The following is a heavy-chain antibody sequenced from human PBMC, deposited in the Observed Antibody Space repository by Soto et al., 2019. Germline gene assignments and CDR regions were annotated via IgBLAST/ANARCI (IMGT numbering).Heavy chain of an antibody. CDR3: ARSRNYYDSSGYYYGLDY. CDR1: GYTFTSYA. Sequence: ASVKVSCTASGYTFTSYAMHWVRQAPGQRLEWMGWINAGNSNTKYSQKFQGRVTITRDTSASTAYMELSSLRSEDTAVYYCARSRNYYDSSGYYYGLDYWGQGTLVTVSS. CDR2: INAGNSNT. D-gene: IGHD3-22*01. V-gene: IGHV1-3*01. J-gene: IGHJ4*02.